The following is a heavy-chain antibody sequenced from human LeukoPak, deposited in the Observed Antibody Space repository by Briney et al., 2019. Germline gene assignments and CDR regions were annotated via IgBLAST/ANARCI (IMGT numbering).Heavy chain of an antibody. Sequence: GGSLRLSCAASGFTFSSYGMHWVRQAPGKGLEWVSAMSAGGTSTYYADSVKGRFTISRDNSKNTLYLHMNSLRAEDTAVYYCAKMRGIVITFGGVIFDSWGQGTLATVSS. CDR3: AKMRGIVITFGGVIFDS. D-gene: IGHD3-16*01. J-gene: IGHJ4*02. CDR1: GFTFSSYG. CDR2: MSAGGTST. V-gene: IGHV3-23*01.